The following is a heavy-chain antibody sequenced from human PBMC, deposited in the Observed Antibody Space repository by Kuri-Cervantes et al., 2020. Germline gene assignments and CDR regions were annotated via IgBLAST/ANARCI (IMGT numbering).Heavy chain of an antibody. V-gene: IGHV1-69*06. D-gene: IGHD3-10*01. CDR1: GGTFSSYA. CDR2: IIPIFGPA. CDR3: ARAIGYYDSGKGKYYYYYMDV. J-gene: IGHJ6*03. Sequence: SVKVSCKASGGTFSSYAVSWVRQAPGQGLEWMGGIIPIFGPANYAQKFQGRVTITADKSTSTAYMELSSLRSEDTAVYFCARAIGYYDSGKGKYYYYYMDVWGKGTTVTDSS.